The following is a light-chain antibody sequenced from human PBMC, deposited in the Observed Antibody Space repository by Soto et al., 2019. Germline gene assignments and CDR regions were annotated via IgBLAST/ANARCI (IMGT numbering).Light chain of an antibody. Sequence: DIQMTQSPYSLSAAVGDRVTIACRASQNINTYLNWYQQKPGKAPKLLIFDAASLQNGVPSRFSGGGSRTDFTLTVTSLHPDDFATYYCQQTSSAPFTFGPGPKVDIQ. CDR3: QQTSSAPFT. V-gene: IGKV1-39*01. CDR1: QNINTY. CDR2: DAA. J-gene: IGKJ3*01.